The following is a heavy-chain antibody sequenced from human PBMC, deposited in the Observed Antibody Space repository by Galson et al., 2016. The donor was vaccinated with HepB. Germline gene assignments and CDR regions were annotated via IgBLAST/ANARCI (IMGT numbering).Heavy chain of an antibody. CDR3: TRGFEYSSGWYYFDH. CDR1: GDRVSSNSAV. D-gene: IGHD6-19*01. Sequence: CAISGDRVSSNSAVWNWIRQSPSRGLAWLGRTFYKSKWYNDYAVSVKSRLTVNADTSKNQFSLHLNSVTPDDTAVYYCTRGFEYSSGWYYFDHWGQGTLVTVSS. V-gene: IGHV6-1*01. J-gene: IGHJ4*02. CDR2: TFYKSKWYN.